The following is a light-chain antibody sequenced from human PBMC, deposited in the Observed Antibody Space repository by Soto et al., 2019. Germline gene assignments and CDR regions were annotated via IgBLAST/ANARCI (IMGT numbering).Light chain of an antibody. Sequence: DIHMTQSPSSLSASVGDRVSITCRASQSISNYLNWYQHRPGEAPKVLIYASSSLQSGVPPRFSGSGSGTDFTLTISSLQPEDFATYYCQQSYSTPWTFGQGTKVDIK. J-gene: IGKJ1*01. V-gene: IGKV1-39*01. CDR3: QQSYSTPWT. CDR2: ASS. CDR1: QSISNY.